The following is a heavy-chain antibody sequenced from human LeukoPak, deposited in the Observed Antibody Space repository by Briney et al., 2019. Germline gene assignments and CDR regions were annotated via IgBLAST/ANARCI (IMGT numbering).Heavy chain of an antibody. D-gene: IGHD3-10*01. Sequence: PSQTLSLTCAISGDSVSSNSAAWNWIRQSPSRGLEWLGRTYYRSKWYNDYAVSVKSRITINPDTSKNQFSLQLNSVTPEDTAVYYCASSYGSGSYYNEQSVVEYVWSEYRAFDIWGQGTMVTVSS. CDR3: ASSYGSGSYYNEQSVVEYVWSEYRAFDI. V-gene: IGHV6-1*01. CDR1: GDSVSSNSAA. J-gene: IGHJ3*02. CDR2: TYYRSKWYN.